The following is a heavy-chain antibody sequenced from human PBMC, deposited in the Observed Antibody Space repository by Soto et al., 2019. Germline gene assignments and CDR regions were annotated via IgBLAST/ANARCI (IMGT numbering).Heavy chain of an antibody. CDR1: GYTFTSYG. CDR3: AKDSSGWTSYNFDY. J-gene: IGHJ4*02. V-gene: IGHV1-18*01. CDR2: ISAYNGNT. D-gene: IGHD6-19*01. Sequence: ASVKVSCKASGYTFTSYGISWVRKAPGQGLEWMGWISAYNGNTNYAQKLQGRVTMTTDTSTSTAYMELRSLRSDDTAVYYCAKDSSGWTSYNFDYWGQGPLVTVSS.